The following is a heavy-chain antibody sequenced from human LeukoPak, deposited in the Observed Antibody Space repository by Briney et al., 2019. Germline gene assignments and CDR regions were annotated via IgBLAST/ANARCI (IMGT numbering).Heavy chain of an antibody. CDR2: INSDGSST. Sequence: PGGSLRLSCAASGFTFSSYWMHWVRQAPGKGLVWVSRINSDGSSTSYADSVKGRFTISRDNAKNTLYLQMNSLRAEDTAVYYCARVGYCSGGSCYFPFDYWGQGTLVTVSS. CDR1: GFTFSSYW. V-gene: IGHV3-74*01. CDR3: ARVGYCSGGSCYFPFDY. J-gene: IGHJ4*02. D-gene: IGHD2-15*01.